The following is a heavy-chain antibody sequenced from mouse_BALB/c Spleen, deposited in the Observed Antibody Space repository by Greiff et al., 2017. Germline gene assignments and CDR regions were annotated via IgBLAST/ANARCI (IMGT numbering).Heavy chain of an antibody. CDR2: ISSGSSTI. J-gene: IGHJ4*01. V-gene: IGHV5-17*02. CDR1: GFTFSSFG. Sequence: EVHLVESGGGLVQPGGSRKLSCAASGFTFSSFGMHWVRQAPEKGLEWVAYISSGSSTIYYADTVKGRFTISRDNPKNTLFLQMTSLRSEDTAMYYCALTQYYYAMDYWGQGTSVTVSS. CDR3: ALTQYYYAMDY.